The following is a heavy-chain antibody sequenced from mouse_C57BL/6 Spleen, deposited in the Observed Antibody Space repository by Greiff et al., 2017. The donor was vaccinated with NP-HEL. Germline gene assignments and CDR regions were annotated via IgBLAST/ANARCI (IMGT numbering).Heavy chain of an antibody. V-gene: IGHV1-55*01. J-gene: IGHJ1*03. CDR1: GYTFTSYW. D-gene: IGHD1-1*01. CDR2: IYPGSGST. Sequence: VQLQQPGAELVKPGASVKMSCKASGYTFTSYWITWVKQRPGQGLEWIGDIYPGSGSTNYNEKFKSKATLTVDTSSSTAYMQLSSLTSEDSAVYYCALYYYGSSSDWYFDVWGTGTTVTVSS. CDR3: ALYYYGSSSDWYFDV.